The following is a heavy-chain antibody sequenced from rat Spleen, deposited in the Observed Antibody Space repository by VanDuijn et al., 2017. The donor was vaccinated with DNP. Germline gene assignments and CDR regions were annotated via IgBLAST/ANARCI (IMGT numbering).Heavy chain of an antibody. J-gene: IGHJ2*01. CDR1: GYSITSNY. D-gene: IGHD1-7*01. CDR2: ISYSGSS. V-gene: IGHV3-1*01. CDR3: ARWTRYFDY. Sequence: EVQLQESGSGLVKPSQSLSLTCSVTGYSITSNYWGWIRKFPGNKMEYIGHISYSGSSNYNPSLKSRLSITRDTSKNHFLLHLNSVTTEDTATYYCARWTRYFDYWGQGIMVTVSS.